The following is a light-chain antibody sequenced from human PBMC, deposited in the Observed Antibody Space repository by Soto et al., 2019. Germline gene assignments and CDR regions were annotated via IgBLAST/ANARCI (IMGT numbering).Light chain of an antibody. CDR3: TSYVGNDIWV. J-gene: IGLJ3*02. CDR2: EVT. Sequence: QSALTQPPSASGSPGQSVTISCTGTSSDVGAYKYVSWYQQYPGKAPKLMIYEVTKRPSGVPDRFSGSKSGNTASLTVSGLLAEDAADYYCTSYVGNDIWVFGGGTKVTVL. V-gene: IGLV2-8*01. CDR1: SSDVGAYKY.